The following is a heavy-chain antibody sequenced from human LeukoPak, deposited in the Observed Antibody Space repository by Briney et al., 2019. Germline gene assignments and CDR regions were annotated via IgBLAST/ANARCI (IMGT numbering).Heavy chain of an antibody. CDR3: AKDPRDISTGNYDEFDI. J-gene: IGHJ3*02. Sequence: GASVKVSCKASGYTFTGYYMHWVRQAPGQGLEWMGWINPNSGGTNYAQKFQGRVTMTTDMSTSTFYMKLSNLVSEDTAVYYCAKDPRDISTGNYDEFDIWGQGTMVTVSS. CDR1: GYTFTGYY. D-gene: IGHD3-9*01. CDR2: INPNSGGT. V-gene: IGHV1-2*02.